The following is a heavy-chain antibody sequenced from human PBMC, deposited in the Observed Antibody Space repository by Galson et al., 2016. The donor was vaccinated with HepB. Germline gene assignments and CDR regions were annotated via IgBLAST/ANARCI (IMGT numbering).Heavy chain of an antibody. CDR2: IHANRGAT. V-gene: IGHV1-2*07. Sequence: SVKVSCKASGYTFTGYYMHWVRQAPGQGLEWMGWIHANRGATNYPHKFQGRVPMTRDTSSSTAYMELSRLRSDDTAVYYCARGGYCRSNTCTQSNPAYGMDVWGQGTTVTVSS. CDR3: ARGGYCRSNTCTQSNPAYGMDV. D-gene: IGHD2-2*01. CDR1: GYTFTGYY. J-gene: IGHJ6*02.